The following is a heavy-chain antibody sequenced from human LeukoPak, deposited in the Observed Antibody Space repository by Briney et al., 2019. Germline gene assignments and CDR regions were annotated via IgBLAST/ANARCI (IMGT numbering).Heavy chain of an antibody. J-gene: IGHJ6*02. CDR3: ARDVGGIYCSGGSCYSDGVDV. CDR2: IYYSGST. Sequence: SETLSLTCTVSGGPISTGGYYWSWIRQHPGKGLEWIGYIYYSGSTSYNPSLKSRITMSVDTSKNQFSLKLTSVTAADTAVYYCARDVGGIYCSGGSCYSDGVDVWGQGTTVTVSS. D-gene: IGHD2-15*01. CDR1: GGPISTGGYY. V-gene: IGHV4-31*03.